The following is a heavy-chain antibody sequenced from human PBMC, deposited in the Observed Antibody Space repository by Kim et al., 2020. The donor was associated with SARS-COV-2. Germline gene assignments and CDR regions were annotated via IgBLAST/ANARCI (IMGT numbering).Heavy chain of an antibody. CDR3: ARESVKLGGDWFDP. V-gene: IGHV4-39*07. Sequence: SETLSLTCTVSGGSISSSSYYWGWIRQPPGKGLEWIGGIYYSGSTYYNPSLKSRVTISVDTSKNQFSLKLSSVTAADTAVYYCARESVKLGGDWFDPWGQGTLVTVSS. CDR2: IYYSGST. J-gene: IGHJ5*02. CDR1: GGSISSSSYY. D-gene: IGHD3-3*01.